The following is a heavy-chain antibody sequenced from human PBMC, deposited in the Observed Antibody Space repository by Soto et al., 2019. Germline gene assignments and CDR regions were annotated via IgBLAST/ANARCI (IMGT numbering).Heavy chain of an antibody. J-gene: IGHJ4*02. V-gene: IGHV3-48*03. Sequence: GGSLRLSCAASGFTFSSYEMNWVRQAPGKGLEWVSYISSSGSTIYYADSVKGRFTISRDNAKNSLYLQMNSLRAEDTAVYYCATSGYNSLDYWGQGTLVTVSS. D-gene: IGHD1-20*01. CDR2: ISSSGSTI. CDR1: GFTFSSYE. CDR3: ATSGYNSLDY.